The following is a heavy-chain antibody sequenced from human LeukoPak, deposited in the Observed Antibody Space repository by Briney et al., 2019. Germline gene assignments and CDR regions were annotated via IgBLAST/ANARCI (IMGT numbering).Heavy chain of an antibody. J-gene: IGHJ4*02. CDR3: ARVSRDFWITEGGY. V-gene: IGHV1-18*01. Sequence: ASVKVSCKASGYTFTSYGISWVRQAPGQGLEWMGWISAYNGNTNYAQKLQGRVTMTTDTSTSTAYMELRSLRSDDTAVYYCARVSRDFWITEGGYWGQGTLVTVSS. CDR1: GYTFTSYG. D-gene: IGHD3-3*01. CDR2: ISAYNGNT.